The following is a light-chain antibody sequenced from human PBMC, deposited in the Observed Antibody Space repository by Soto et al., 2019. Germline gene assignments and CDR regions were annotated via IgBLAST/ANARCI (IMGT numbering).Light chain of an antibody. V-gene: IGKV1-8*01. Sequence: AIRMTQSPSSLSASTGDRVTITCRASQGISSYLAWYQQKPGKAPKHLIYAASTLQSGVPSRFSGIGSGTDFTLTISCLQSEDFATYYCQQYYSYPWTFGQGTKVEIK. CDR3: QQYYSYPWT. CDR1: QGISSY. J-gene: IGKJ1*01. CDR2: AAS.